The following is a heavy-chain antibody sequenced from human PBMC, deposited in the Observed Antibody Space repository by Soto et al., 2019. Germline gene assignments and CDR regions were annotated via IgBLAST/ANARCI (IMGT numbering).Heavy chain of an antibody. CDR2: IIPIFGTA. CDR1: GGTFSSYA. J-gene: IGHJ6*02. D-gene: IGHD3-10*01. Sequence: SVNVACKASGGTFSSYAISWVRQAPGQGLEWMGGIIPIFGTANYAQKLQGRVTITADKSTSTAYMELSSLRSEETAESYCAREHSRGPSYYGIDVWGQGTTVTVSS. CDR3: AREHSRGPSYYGIDV. V-gene: IGHV1-69*06.